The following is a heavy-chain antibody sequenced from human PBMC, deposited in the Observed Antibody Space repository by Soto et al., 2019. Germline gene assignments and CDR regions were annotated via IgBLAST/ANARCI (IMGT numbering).Heavy chain of an antibody. V-gene: IGHV4-39*01. CDR2: MLYSGLT. Sequence: PSETLSLTCSVSGYSVSSSDYYWAWIRQPPGKGLEWIGSMLYSGLTYYNPSLKSRVTLSVDTSKSQFSVRLNSGTASDTAVYYCAPLSVSLSGPYGIHVWGQGTTVTVSS. CDR1: GYSVSSSDYY. J-gene: IGHJ6*02. D-gene: IGHD2-15*01. CDR3: APLSVSLSGPYGIHV.